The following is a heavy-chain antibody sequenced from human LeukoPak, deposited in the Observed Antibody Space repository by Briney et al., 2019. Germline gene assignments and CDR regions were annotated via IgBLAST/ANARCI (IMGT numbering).Heavy chain of an antibody. J-gene: IGHJ6*03. V-gene: IGHV3-21*01. D-gene: IGHD6-13*01. CDR3: AKVDRGDYSSSPVPYYNYCMNV. CDR1: GFTFSYYS. Sequence: GGSLRLSCAASGFTFSYYSMNWVRQAPGRGLEWVSCISSSSSLIFYSDSVRGRFTISRDNAKNLLYLHMNSLRVEDTAVYYCAKVDRGDYSSSPVPYYNYCMNVWGEGTTVTVSS. CDR2: ISSSSSLI.